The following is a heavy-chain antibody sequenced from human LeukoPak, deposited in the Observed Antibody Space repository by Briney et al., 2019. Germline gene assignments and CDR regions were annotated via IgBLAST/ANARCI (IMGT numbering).Heavy chain of an antibody. D-gene: IGHD3-10*01. Sequence: PGGSLRLSCAASGFTFSSYSMNWVRQAPGKGLEWVSYISSSSSTIYYADSVKGRFTISRDNAKNSLYLQMNSLRAEDTAVYYCARVGWFGGFYLDYWGQGILVTVSS. V-gene: IGHV3-48*01. CDR2: ISSSSSTI. J-gene: IGHJ4*02. CDR3: ARVGWFGGFYLDY. CDR1: GFTFSSYS.